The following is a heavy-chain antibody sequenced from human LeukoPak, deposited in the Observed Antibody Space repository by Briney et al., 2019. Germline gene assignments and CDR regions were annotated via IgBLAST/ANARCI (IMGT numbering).Heavy chain of an antibody. Sequence: GGSLGLSCAASGFTFASYAMTWVRQAPGKGLEWFSAISGSGGSTYYADSVKGRFTISRDNYKNTLYLQMNSLRAEDTAVYYCARDSGIYDSSGYYGLSYYGMDVWGQGTTVTVSS. CDR1: GFTFASYA. CDR3: ARDSGIYDSSGYYGLSYYGMDV. V-gene: IGHV3-23*01. J-gene: IGHJ6*02. CDR2: ISGSGGST. D-gene: IGHD3-22*01.